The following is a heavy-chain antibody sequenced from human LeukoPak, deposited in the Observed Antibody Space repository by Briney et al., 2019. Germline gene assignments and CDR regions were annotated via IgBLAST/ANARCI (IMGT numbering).Heavy chain of an antibody. V-gene: IGHV3-30-3*01. Sequence: PRGSLRLSCAASGFTFTSYAMHGVRQAPGKGLEWVTVVSYDVSTKYYADSVRGRFTLSRDNSKNTLYLQKNSLREENTAVFYFARAPRYVSGTYYPIVYWGEGPLVTVSS. CDR1: GFTFTSYA. CDR3: ARAPRYVSGTYYPIVY. J-gene: IGHJ4*02. D-gene: IGHD3-10*01. CDR2: VSYDVSTK.